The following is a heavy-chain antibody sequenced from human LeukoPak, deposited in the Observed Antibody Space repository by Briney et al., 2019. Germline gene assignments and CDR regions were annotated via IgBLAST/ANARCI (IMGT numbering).Heavy chain of an antibody. V-gene: IGHV5-51*01. CDR2: IYPGDSDT. D-gene: IGHD3-9*01. J-gene: IGHJ6*02. CDR1: GYSFTSYW. Sequence: GESLKISCKGSGYSFTSYWIGWVRHMPGKGLEWMGIIYPGDSDTRYSPSFQGQVTISADKSISTAYMELSSLRSEDTAVYYCASAWGILTPQHYYYYGMDVWGQGTTVTVSS. CDR3: ASAWGILTPQHYYYYGMDV.